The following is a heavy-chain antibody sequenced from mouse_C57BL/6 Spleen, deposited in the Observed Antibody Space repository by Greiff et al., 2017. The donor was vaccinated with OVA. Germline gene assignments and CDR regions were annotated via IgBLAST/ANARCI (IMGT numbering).Heavy chain of an antibody. CDR2: IDPNSGGT. J-gene: IGHJ2*01. D-gene: IGHD2-4*01. Sequence: QSCKASGYTFTSYWMHWVKQRPGRGLEWIGRIDPNSGGTKYNEKFKSKATLTVDKPSSTAYMQLSSLTSEDSAVYYCARNGGLRRGGFDYWGQGTTLTVSS. CDR1: GYTFTSYW. V-gene: IGHV1-72*01. CDR3: ARNGGLRRGGFDY.